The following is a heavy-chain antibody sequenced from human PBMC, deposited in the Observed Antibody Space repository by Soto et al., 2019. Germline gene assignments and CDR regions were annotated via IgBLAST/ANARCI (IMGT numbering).Heavy chain of an antibody. Sequence: PGGSLRLSCAASGFTVSSNYMSWVRQAPGKGLEWVSVIYSGGSTYYADSVKGRFTISRDNSKNTLYLQMNSLRAEDTAVYYCASNSGGEYSYFDYWGQGTLVNVSS. CDR3: ASNSGGEYSYFDY. D-gene: IGHD2-21*01. V-gene: IGHV3-66*01. J-gene: IGHJ4*02. CDR1: GFTVSSNY. CDR2: IYSGGST.